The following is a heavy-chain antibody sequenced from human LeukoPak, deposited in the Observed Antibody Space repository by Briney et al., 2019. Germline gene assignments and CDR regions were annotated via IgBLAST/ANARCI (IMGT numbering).Heavy chain of an antibody. CDR3: ARVAGNCGGDCYRLVY. CDR1: GYTFTSYD. J-gene: IGHJ4*02. V-gene: IGHV1-8*01. D-gene: IGHD2-21*01. Sequence: ASVRVSCKASGYTFTSYDINWVRQATGQGLEWMGWMNPNSGNTGYAQKFQGRVTMTRNTSISTAYMELSSLRSEDTAVYYCARVAGNCGGDCYRLVYWGQGTLVTVAS. CDR2: MNPNSGNT.